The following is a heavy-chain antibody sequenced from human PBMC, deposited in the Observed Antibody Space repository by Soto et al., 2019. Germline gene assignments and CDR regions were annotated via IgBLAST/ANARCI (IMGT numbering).Heavy chain of an antibody. CDR3: AREFGYDILTGYHDKEDFDY. D-gene: IGHD3-9*01. Sequence: SVKVYCKASGGTFSSYTISWVRQAPGQGLEWMGRIIPILGIANYAQKFQGRVTITADKSTSTAYMELSSLRSEDTAVYYCAREFGYDILTGYHDKEDFDYWGQGTLVTVSS. CDR2: IIPILGIA. V-gene: IGHV1-69*04. CDR1: GGTFSSYT. J-gene: IGHJ4*02.